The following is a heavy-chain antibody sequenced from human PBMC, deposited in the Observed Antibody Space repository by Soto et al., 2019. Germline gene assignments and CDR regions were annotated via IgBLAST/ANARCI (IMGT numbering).Heavy chain of an antibody. CDR1: GFTFSSYA. CDR2: ISYDGSNK. CDR3: ARGRGDGSGSYYNGGWFDP. J-gene: IGHJ5*02. V-gene: IGHV3-30-3*01. Sequence: QVQQVESGGGVVQPGRSLRLSCAASGFTFSSYAMHWVRQAPGKGLEWVAVISYDGSNKYYADSVKGRFTISRDNSKNTLYLQMNSLRAEDTAVYYCARGRGDGSGSYYNGGWFDPWGQGTLVTVSS. D-gene: IGHD3-10*01.